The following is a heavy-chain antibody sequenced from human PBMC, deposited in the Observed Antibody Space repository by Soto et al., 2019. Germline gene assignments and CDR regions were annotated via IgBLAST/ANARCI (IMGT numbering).Heavy chain of an antibody. CDR3: AIVGATTGWYFDY. J-gene: IGHJ4*02. CDR2: INPSGGST. CDR1: GYTFTSYY. D-gene: IGHD1-26*01. Sequence: KKREAAVKVSCKASGYTFTSYYMHWVRQAPGQGLEWMGIINPSGGSTSYAQKFQGRVTMTRDTSTSTVYMELSSLRSEDTAVYYCAIVGATTGWYFDYWGQGTLVTVSS. V-gene: IGHV1-46*01.